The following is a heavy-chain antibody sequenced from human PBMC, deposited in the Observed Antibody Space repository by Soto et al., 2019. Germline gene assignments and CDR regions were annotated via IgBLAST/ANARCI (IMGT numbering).Heavy chain of an antibody. V-gene: IGHV4-59*01. Sequence: PSETLSLTCTVSGGSISSYYWSWIRQPPGKGLEWIGYIYYSGSTNYNPSLKSRVTISVDTSKNQFSLKLSSVTAADTAVYYCARMGHYYDSSGYSVGYYYYGMDVWGQGTTVTVSS. D-gene: IGHD3-22*01. CDR2: IYYSGST. J-gene: IGHJ6*02. CDR3: ARMGHYYDSSGYSVGYYYYGMDV. CDR1: GGSISSYY.